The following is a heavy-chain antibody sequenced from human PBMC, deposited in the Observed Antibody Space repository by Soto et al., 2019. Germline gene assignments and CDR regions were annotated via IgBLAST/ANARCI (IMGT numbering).Heavy chain of an antibody. CDR3: AGKPAAMRGVHYYYMDV. V-gene: IGHV4-34*01. CDR2: INHSGST. CDR1: GGSFSGYY. Sequence: PSETLSLACAVYGGSFSGYYWSWIRQPPGKGLEWIGEINHSGSTNYNPSLKSRVTISVDTSKNQFSLKLSSVTAADTAVYYCAGKPAAMRGVHYYYMDVWGKGTTVS. J-gene: IGHJ6*03. D-gene: IGHD2-2*01.